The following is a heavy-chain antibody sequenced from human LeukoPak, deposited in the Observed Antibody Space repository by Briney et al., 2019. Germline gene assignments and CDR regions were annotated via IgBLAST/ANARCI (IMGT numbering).Heavy chain of an antibody. V-gene: IGHV5-51*01. CDR3: ARHPIVGATSPIHFDY. D-gene: IGHD1-26*01. CDR1: GYSFTSYW. CDR2: IYPGDSDI. Sequence: GESLKISCKGSGYSFTSYWIGWVRQMPGKGLEWMGIIYPGDSDIRYSPSFQGQVTISADKSVNTAYLQWSSLKPSDTAMYYCARHPIVGATSPIHFDYWGQGTLVTVSS. J-gene: IGHJ4*02.